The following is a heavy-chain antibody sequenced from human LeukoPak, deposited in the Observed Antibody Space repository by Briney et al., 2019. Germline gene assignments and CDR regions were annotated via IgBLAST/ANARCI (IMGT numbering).Heavy chain of an antibody. CDR1: AFTFSSYS. CDR2: IKQDGSEK. D-gene: IGHD3-22*01. CDR3: ARARYYYDSSGYSHYFDY. V-gene: IGHV3-7*01. Sequence: PGGSLRLSCAASAFTFSSYSMSWVRQAPGKGLEWVANIKQDGSEKYYVDSVKGRFTISRDNAKNSLYLQMNSVRAEGTAVYYCARARYYYDSSGYSHYFDYWGQGTLVTVSS. J-gene: IGHJ4*02.